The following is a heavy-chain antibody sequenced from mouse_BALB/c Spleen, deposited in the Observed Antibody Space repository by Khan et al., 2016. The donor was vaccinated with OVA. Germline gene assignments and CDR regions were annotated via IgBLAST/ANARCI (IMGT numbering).Heavy chain of an antibody. CDR2: ISSGGTYT. D-gene: IGHD2-3*01. J-gene: IGHJ4*01. CDR3: ARQPGYYEGSAMDY. CDR1: GFTFSSYG. V-gene: IGHV5-6*01. Sequence: EVELVESGGGLVKPGGSLKLSCAASGFTFSSYGMSWVRQTPDKRLEWVATISSGGTYTYYPDSLKGRFTISRANAKITLYLQMSSLKSEDTAMYYCARQPGYYEGSAMDYWGQGTSVTVAS.